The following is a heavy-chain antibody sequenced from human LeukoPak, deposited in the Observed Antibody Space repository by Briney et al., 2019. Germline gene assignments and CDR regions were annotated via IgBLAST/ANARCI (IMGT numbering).Heavy chain of an antibody. D-gene: IGHD2-2*01. Sequence: SQTLSLTCTVSGGSINSGGYYWSWIRQHPGEGLAWIGYIYYSGSTYYNPSLKSRVTISVDTSKNQFSLKLSSVTAADTAVYYCARDSRDCRSTSCYYPYYYGMDVWGQGTTVTVSS. CDR2: IYYSGST. CDR1: GGSINSGGYY. V-gene: IGHV4-31*03. J-gene: IGHJ6*02. CDR3: ARDSRDCRSTSCYYPYYYGMDV.